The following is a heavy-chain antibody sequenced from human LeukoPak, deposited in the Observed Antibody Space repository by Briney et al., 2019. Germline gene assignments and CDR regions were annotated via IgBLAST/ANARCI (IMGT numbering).Heavy chain of an antibody. CDR2: IRSKAYGGTT. Sequence: PGGSLRLSCAASGFTFSSNAMHWVRQAPGKGLEWVGFIRSKAYGGTTEYAASVKGRFTISRDDSKSIAYLQMNSLKTEDTAVYYCTRGLGYSYGYERVFDYWGQGTLVTVSS. CDR3: TRGLGYSYGYERVFDY. V-gene: IGHV3-49*04. D-gene: IGHD5-18*01. J-gene: IGHJ4*02. CDR1: GFTFSSNA.